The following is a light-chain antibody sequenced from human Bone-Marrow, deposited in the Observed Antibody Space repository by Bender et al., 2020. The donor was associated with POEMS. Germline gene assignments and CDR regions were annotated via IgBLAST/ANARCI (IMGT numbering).Light chain of an antibody. CDR2: EGN. CDR3: CSFAGSSTLI. J-gene: IGLJ2*01. Sequence: QSALTQPASASGSPGQSVTISCTGTSSDVGGYNYVSWYQQHPGKAPQFVIYEGNKRPSGVSSRFFGSKSGNTASLTISGLQAEDEADYFCCSFAGSSTLIFGGGTKLTVL. CDR1: SSDVGGYNY. V-gene: IGLV2-23*01.